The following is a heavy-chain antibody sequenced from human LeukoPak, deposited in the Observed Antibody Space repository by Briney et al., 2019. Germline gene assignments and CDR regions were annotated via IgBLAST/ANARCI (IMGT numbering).Heavy chain of an antibody. D-gene: IGHD3-22*01. V-gene: IGHV4-34*01. CDR2: INHSGST. CDR1: GRSFSGYY. J-gene: IGHJ4*02. CDR3: ARGHLSYYYDSSGPGFDY. Sequence: SETLSLTCAVYGRSFSGYYWSWIRQPPGKGLEWIGEINHSGSTNYNPSLKSRVTISVDTSKNQFSLKLSSVTAADTAVYYCARGHLSYYYDSSGPGFDYWGQGTLVTVSS.